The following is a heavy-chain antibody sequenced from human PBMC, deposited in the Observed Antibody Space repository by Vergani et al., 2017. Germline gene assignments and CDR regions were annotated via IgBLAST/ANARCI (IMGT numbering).Heavy chain of an antibody. CDR3: ARVGRVVS. CDR1: GGSISSYY. Sequence: QVQLQESGPGLVKPSETLSLTCTVSGGSISSYYWSWIRQPPGKGLEWIGYIYYSGSTNYNPSLKSRDTISVDTSKNQFSLKLSSVTAADTAVYYCARVGRVVSWGQGTTVTVSS. V-gene: IGHV4-59*01. J-gene: IGHJ6*02. CDR2: IYYSGST. D-gene: IGHD2-8*02.